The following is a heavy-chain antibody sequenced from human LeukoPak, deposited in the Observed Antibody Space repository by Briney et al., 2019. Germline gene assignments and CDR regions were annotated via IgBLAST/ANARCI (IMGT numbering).Heavy chain of an antibody. J-gene: IGHJ4*02. CDR3: ARVGRITIFGVVRAWFDY. CDR2: VYYSGNA. Sequence: SETLSLTCAVSGGSISSGGYSWPWIRQPPGKGLEWIGYVYYSGNAYYHPSLKNRLTISVDTYKNQFFLKMSSVTAADAAVYYCARVGRITIFGVVRAWFDYWGQGTLVTVSS. V-gene: IGHV4-30-4*07. CDR1: GGSISSGGYS. D-gene: IGHD3-3*01.